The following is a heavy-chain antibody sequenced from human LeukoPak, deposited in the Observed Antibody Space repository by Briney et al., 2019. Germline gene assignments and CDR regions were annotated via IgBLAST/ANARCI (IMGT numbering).Heavy chain of an antibody. CDR3: ARDIGPYGNPAGHDY. J-gene: IGHJ4*02. CDR2: IYYSGST. D-gene: IGHD3-16*01. Sequence: SETLSLTCTVSGGSISSGGYYWSWIRLHPGKGLGWLGYIYYSGSTYYNPSLKSRVTIPVDTSKNQFSLKLSSVTAADTAVYYCARDIGPYGNPAGHDYWGQGTLVTVAS. V-gene: IGHV4-31*03. CDR1: GGSISSGGYY.